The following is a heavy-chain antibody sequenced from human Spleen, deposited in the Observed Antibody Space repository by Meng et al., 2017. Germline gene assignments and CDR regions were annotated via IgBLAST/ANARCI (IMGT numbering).Heavy chain of an antibody. CDR2: INHSGST. V-gene: IGHV4-34*01. CDR3: AVVVTEEVSIVEH. D-gene: IGHD3-22*01. Sequence: QVQLQQGGAGLLKPSETLSLTCAVYGGSFSGYYWSWIRQPPGKGLEWIGEINHSGSTNYNPSLKSRVTISVDTSKNQFSLKLSPVTAADTAVYYCAVVVTEEVSIVEHWGQGTLVTVSS. J-gene: IGHJ1*01. CDR1: GGSFSGYY.